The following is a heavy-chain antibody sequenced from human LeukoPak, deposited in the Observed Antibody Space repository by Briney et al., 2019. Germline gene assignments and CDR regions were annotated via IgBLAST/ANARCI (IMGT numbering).Heavy chain of an antibody. V-gene: IGHV3-74*01. J-gene: IGHJ4*02. D-gene: IGHD6-13*01. CDR3: ARSAAGSWSIDY. CDR1: GFTFSSYW. CDR2: VNSDGSDT. Sequence: GGSLRLSCVVSGFTFSSYWMHWVRQAPGKGLVWASRVNSDGSDTIYADSVKGRFTISRDNAKNTLFVQMNSLRVEDTAIYHCARSAAGSWSIDYWGQGTRVTVSS.